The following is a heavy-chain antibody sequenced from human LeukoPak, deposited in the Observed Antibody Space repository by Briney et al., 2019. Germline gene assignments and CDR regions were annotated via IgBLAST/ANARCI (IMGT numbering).Heavy chain of an antibody. Sequence: GGSLRLSCAASGFTFSSYSMNWVRQAPGKGLEWVSSISSSGSHIYYADSVKGRFTISRDYAKNSLYLQMNSLRGEDTAVYYCAKASHSSSWYFGDYWGQGTLVTVSS. V-gene: IGHV3-21*01. D-gene: IGHD6-13*01. CDR2: ISSSGSHI. CDR3: AKASHSSSWYFGDY. J-gene: IGHJ4*02. CDR1: GFTFSSYS.